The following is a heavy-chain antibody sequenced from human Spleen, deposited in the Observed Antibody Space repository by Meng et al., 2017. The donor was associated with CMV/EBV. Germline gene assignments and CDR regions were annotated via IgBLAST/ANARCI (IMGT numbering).Heavy chain of an antibody. CDR3: ARHRDYGGNIDS. V-gene: IGHV4-34*01. Sequence: AVNGGSFSEYFWIWSRQPPGKGLEWIGEINDSGGTRYNPSLESRLTISVDTSKNRFSLKLTSVTAADTAVYYCARHRDYGGNIDSWGQGTLVTVSS. J-gene: IGHJ4*02. D-gene: IGHD4-23*01. CDR2: INDSGGT. CDR1: GGSFSEYF.